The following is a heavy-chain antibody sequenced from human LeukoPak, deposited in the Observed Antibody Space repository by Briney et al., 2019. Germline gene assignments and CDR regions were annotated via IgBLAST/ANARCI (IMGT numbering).Heavy chain of an antibody. CDR3: ARETLRDVDTAPF. J-gene: IGHJ4*02. V-gene: IGHV3-21*01. CDR2: ISSTSAYI. D-gene: IGHD5-18*01. Sequence: GGSLRLSCVASGFTFSGYTMNWVRQAPGKGLEWVSAISSTSAYISYADSVRGRFTISRDNAKKSVYLQMNSLRAEDTAIYYCARETLRDVDTAPFWGQGTLVTVSS. CDR1: GFTFSGYT.